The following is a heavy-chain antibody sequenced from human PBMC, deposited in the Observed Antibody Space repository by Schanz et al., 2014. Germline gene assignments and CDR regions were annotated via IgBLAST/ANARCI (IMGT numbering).Heavy chain of an antibody. Sequence: EVQLVESGGGLVQPGGSLRLSCAASGFTFSAYWMTWVRQAPGKGLEWVANRKEDGSDTYYMDSVKGRFSISRDNPKTSLYLQVSSLRAEDTAVYYCVKEQYYDLKEGGHYCYYGLDAWGQGTAVSVSS. CDR1: GFTFSAYW. CDR3: VKEQYYDLKEGGHYCYYGLDA. V-gene: IGHV3-7*01. CDR2: RKEDGSDT. D-gene: IGHD3-3*01. J-gene: IGHJ6*02.